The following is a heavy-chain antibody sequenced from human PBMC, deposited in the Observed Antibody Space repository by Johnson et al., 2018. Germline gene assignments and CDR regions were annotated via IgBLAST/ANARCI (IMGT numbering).Heavy chain of an antibody. Sequence: QVQLQESGPGLVKPSETLSLTCTVSGGPISSYYWNWIRQPPGKGLEGIGYIYYSGSTNYNPSLKSRVTMSVDTSKHQFSLRRSSATAADTAGYYCARGTFYYDSSAPGPFQHWGQGTLVTVSS. CDR3: ARGTFYYDSSAPGPFQH. V-gene: IGHV4-59*01. CDR2: IYYSGST. D-gene: IGHD3-22*01. CDR1: GGPISSYY. J-gene: IGHJ1*01.